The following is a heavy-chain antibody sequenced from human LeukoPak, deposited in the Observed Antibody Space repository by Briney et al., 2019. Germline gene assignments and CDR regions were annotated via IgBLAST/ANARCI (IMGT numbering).Heavy chain of an antibody. CDR3: ARDHYMDV. Sequence: ASVKVSCKASGYTFTSYGISWVRQAPGQGLEWMGWISAYNGNTNYAQKFQGRVTMTRDTSTSTVYMELSSLRSEDTAVYYCARDHYMDVWGKGTTVTVSS. J-gene: IGHJ6*03. CDR1: GYTFTSYG. CDR2: ISAYNGNT. V-gene: IGHV1-18*01.